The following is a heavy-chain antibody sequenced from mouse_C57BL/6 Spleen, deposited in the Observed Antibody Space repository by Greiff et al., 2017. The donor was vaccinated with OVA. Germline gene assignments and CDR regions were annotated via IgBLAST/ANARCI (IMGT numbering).Heavy chain of an antibody. CDR2: IYPRDGST. CDR3: ARSGYGYGENFDY. J-gene: IGHJ2*01. CDR1: GYTFTSYD. D-gene: IGHD2-2*01. V-gene: IGHV1-85*01. Sequence: VQLQQSGPELVKPGASVKLSCKASGYTFTSYDINWVKQRPGQGLEWIGWIYPRDGSTKYNEKFKGKATFTVDTSSSTAYRELHSLTSEDSAVYFGARSGYGYGENFDYWGQGTTLTVSS.